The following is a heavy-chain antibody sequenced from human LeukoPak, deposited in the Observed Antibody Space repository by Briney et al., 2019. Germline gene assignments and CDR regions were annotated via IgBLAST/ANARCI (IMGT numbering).Heavy chain of an antibody. CDR2: IYYSGST. D-gene: IGHD2-15*01. J-gene: IGHJ5*02. CDR3: ASGYCSGGSCYSVFGYNWFDP. CDR1: GGSISSSSYY. V-gene: IGHV4-39*01. Sequence: PSETLSLTCTVSGGSISSSSYYWGWIRQPPGKGLEWIGSIYYSGSTYYNPSLKSRVTISVDTSKNQFSLKLSSVTAADTAVYYCASGYCSGGSCYSVFGYNWFDPWGQGTLVTVSS.